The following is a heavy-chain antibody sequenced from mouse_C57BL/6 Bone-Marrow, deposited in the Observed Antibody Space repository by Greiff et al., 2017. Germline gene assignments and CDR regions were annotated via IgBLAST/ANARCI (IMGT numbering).Heavy chain of an antibody. D-gene: IGHD2-5*01. CDR2: ILPGSGST. CDR1: GYTFTGYW. V-gene: IGHV1-9*01. J-gene: IGHJ3*01. CDR3: AKRGGAYYSNYDWFAY. Sequence: QVQLQQSGAELMKPGASVKLSCKATGYTFTGYWIEWVKQRPGHGLEWIGEILPGSGSTNYNEKFKGKATFTADTSSNTAYMQLSSLTTEDSAIYYCAKRGGAYYSNYDWFAYWGQGTLVTVSA.